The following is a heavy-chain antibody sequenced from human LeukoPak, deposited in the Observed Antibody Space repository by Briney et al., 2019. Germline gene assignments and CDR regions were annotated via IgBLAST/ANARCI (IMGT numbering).Heavy chain of an antibody. J-gene: IGHJ6*03. CDR2: INPNSGGT. Sequence: ASVKESCQASAYTFTGYYMHWERQAPEQRHQWMGWINPNSGGTNYAQKFQGRVTMTRDTSISTAYMELSRLRSDDTAVYYCARDGDGSYYYMDVWGKGTTVTVSS. V-gene: IGHV1-2*02. CDR3: ARDGDGSYYYMDV. D-gene: IGHD7-27*01. CDR1: AYTFTGYY.